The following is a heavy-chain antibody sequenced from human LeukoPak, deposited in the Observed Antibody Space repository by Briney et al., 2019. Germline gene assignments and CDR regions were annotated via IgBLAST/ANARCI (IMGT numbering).Heavy chain of an antibody. J-gene: IGHJ4*02. Sequence: GGSLRLSCAASGFTAGSVYMSWVRQAPGKGLEWVSLIYSAGTTYYADSVKGRFIISRDNSKNTLYLQMNSLRAEDTAVYYCARGQPYYYDSRGYSVPHDWGQGTLVTVSS. CDR1: GFTAGSVY. V-gene: IGHV3-53*01. D-gene: IGHD3-22*01. CDR3: ARGQPYYYDSRGYSVPHD. CDR2: IYSAGTT.